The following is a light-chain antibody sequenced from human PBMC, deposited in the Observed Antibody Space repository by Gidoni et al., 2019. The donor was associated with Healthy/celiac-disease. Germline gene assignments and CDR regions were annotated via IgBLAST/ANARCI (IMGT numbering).Light chain of an antibody. J-gene: IGLJ3*02. V-gene: IGLV2-14*01. CDR3: SSYTSSSTLV. CDR2: DVS. Sequence: QSALTPPASVSGSPAQSITISCTGTSSDVGGYNYVSWYQQHPGKAPKLMIYDVSNRPSGVSNRFSGSKSGNPASLTISGLQAEDEADYYCSSYTSSSTLVFGGGTKLTVL. CDR1: SSDVGGYNY.